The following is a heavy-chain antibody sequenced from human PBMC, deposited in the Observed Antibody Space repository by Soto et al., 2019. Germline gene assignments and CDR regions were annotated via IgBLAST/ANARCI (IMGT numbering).Heavy chain of an antibody. D-gene: IGHD6-19*01. J-gene: IGHJ4*02. Sequence: QVQLQESGPGLVKPSETLSLTCTVSGGSISSYYWSWIRQPPGKGLEWIGYIYYSGSTNYNPSLKSRVTISVDTSKNQFSLKLSSVTAADTAVYYCARGAVALFDYWGQGTLVTVSS. CDR3: ARGAVALFDY. CDR1: GGSISSYY. V-gene: IGHV4-59*08. CDR2: IYYSGST.